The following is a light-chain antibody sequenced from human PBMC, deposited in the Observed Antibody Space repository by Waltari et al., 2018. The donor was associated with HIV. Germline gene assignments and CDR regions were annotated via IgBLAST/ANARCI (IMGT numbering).Light chain of an antibody. J-gene: IGKJ2*01. CDR1: ESLRPSDGRDY. CDR2: LAS. V-gene: IGKV2-28*01. Sequence: DVLATQIPISLTVSPGDSASISCRAPESLRPSDGRDYVDWYVQRPGQTPRLLIYLASNRASVVPERFVGTGSGTDFTLRITRVEAADVGTYFCLQNIRAPFAFGQGT. CDR3: LQNIRAPFA.